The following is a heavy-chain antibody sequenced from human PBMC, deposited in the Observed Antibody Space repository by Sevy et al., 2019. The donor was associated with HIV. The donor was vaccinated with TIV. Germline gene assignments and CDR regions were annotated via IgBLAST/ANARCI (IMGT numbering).Heavy chain of an antibody. D-gene: IGHD2-8*02. CDR2: ISYDGSNK. J-gene: IGHJ4*02. V-gene: IGHV3-30*03. CDR3: AGVDCTGGVCYS. Sequence: GGSLRLSCAASGFTFSSYGMHWVRQAPGKGLEWVAVISYDGSNKYYADSVKGRFTISRDNSKNTLYLQINSLRAEDTAVYYCAGVDCTGGVCYSWGQGTLVTVSS. CDR1: GFTFSSYG.